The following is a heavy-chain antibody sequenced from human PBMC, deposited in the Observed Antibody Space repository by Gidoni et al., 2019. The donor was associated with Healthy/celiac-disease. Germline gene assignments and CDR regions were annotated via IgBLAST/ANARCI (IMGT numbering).Heavy chain of an antibody. J-gene: IGHJ6*02. CDR3: AREDTAMVRWGDYYGMDV. D-gene: IGHD5-18*01. V-gene: IGHV1-18*01. CDR2: ISAYNGTT. CDR1: GYTFTSYG. Sequence: QVQLVQSGAEVKKPGASVKVSCKASGYTFTSYGISWVRQATGQGLEWMGWISAYNGTTNYAQKIQGRVTMTTDTSTSTAYMELRSLRSDDTAVYYCAREDTAMVRWGDYYGMDVWGQGTTVTVSS.